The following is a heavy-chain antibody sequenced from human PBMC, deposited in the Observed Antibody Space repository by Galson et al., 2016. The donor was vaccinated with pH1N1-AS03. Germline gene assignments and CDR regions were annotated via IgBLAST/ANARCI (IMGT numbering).Heavy chain of an antibody. CDR1: GGSIGSSRVC. D-gene: IGHD3-3*01. V-gene: IGHV4-39*02. CDR2: VCFTGNT. CDR3: ARRIPFLDYLDS. J-gene: IGHJ4*02. Sequence: SETLSLTCTVSGGSIGSSRVCWDWIRQPPGTGLEWIGSVCFTGNTFYKPSLRGRVTMSLDTSTNHFSLELTSLTAADTALYYCARRIPFLDYLDSWGRGTLVTVSS.